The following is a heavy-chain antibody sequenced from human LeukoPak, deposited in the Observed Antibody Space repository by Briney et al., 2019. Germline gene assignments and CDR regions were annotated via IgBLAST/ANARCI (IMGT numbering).Heavy chain of an antibody. CDR3: AKDIGNSYYYYYGMDV. CDR2: IRYDGSNR. J-gene: IGHJ6*02. V-gene: IGHV3-30*02. D-gene: IGHD4-23*01. CDR1: GLSFITYG. Sequence: GGSLRLSCAASGLSFITYGIHWVRQAPGKGLEWVAFIRYDGSNRFYADSVRGRFTISRDNSKNTLYLQMNSLRAEDTAVYYCAKDIGNSYYYYYGMDVWGQGTTVTVSS.